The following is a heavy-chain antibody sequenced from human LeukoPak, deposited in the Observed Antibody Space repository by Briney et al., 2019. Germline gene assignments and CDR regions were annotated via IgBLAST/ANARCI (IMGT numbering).Heavy chain of an antibody. D-gene: IGHD2-15*01. CDR3: ASRSLTLAAARCFDD. CDR2: IDHRGVS. J-gene: IGHJ4*03. V-gene: IGHV4-34*01. Sequence: SETLSLTCAVRGESFSAYFWSWIRQVPGKGLEWIGEIDHRGVSTYNPSPKSRATMLVDTSNNHFSLSLTSVTAADTATYYCASRSLTLAAARCFDDWGQGTVVTVSS. CDR1: GESFSAYF.